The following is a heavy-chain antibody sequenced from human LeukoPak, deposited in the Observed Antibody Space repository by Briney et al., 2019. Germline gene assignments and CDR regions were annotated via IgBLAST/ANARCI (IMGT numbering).Heavy chain of an antibody. J-gene: IGHJ4*02. V-gene: IGHV1-69*13. CDR3: ARDYYDSSGYYQPLGY. D-gene: IGHD3-22*01. Sequence: ASVKVSCKASGGTFSSYAISWVRQAPGQGLEWMGGIIPIFGTANYAQKFQGRVTITADESTSTAYMELSSLRSEDTAVCYCARDYYDSSGYYQPLGYWGQGTLVTVSS. CDR2: IIPIFGTA. CDR1: GGTFSSYA.